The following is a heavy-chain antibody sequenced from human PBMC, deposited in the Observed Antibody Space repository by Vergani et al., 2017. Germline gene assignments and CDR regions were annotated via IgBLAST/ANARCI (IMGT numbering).Heavy chain of an antibody. D-gene: IGHD6-6*01. J-gene: IGHJ4*02. V-gene: IGHV3-21*01. CDR3: ARAGGIAARQGFDY. CDR2: ISSSSSYI. Sequence: EVQLVESGGGLVQPGGSLRLSCAASGFTFSSYSMNWVRQAPGKGLEWVSSISSSSSYIYYADSVKGRFTISRDNAKNSLYLQMNSLRAEDTAVYYCARAGGIAARQGFDYWGQGTLVTVSS. CDR1: GFTFSSYS.